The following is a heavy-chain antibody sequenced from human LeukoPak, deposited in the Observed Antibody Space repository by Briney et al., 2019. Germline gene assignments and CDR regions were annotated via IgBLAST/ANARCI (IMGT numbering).Heavy chain of an antibody. J-gene: IGHJ4*02. CDR2: IYSGGST. CDR1: GFTVSSNY. CDR3: ARGPYSGYDPIDY. D-gene: IGHD5-12*01. V-gene: IGHV3-66*01. Sequence: QTGGSLRLSCAASGFTVSSNYMSWVRQAPGKGLEWVSVIYSGGSTYYADSVKGRFTISRDNSKNTLYLQMNSLRAEDTAVYYCARGPYSGYDPIDYWGQGTLVTVSS.